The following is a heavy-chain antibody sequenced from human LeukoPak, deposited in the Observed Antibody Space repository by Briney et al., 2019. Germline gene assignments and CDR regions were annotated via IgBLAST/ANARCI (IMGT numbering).Heavy chain of an antibody. CDR3: ARGYNWNDEAHFDP. D-gene: IGHD1-1*01. V-gene: IGHV3-53*01. Sequence: GGSLRLSCSASGFTVSSNYISLVRQAPGKGLEWVSVIYSGGSTYYADPVKGRFTISRDNSKNTLYLQMNSLRAEDTAVYYCARGYNWNDEAHFDPWGQGTLVTVSS. CDR1: GFTVSSNY. J-gene: IGHJ5*02. CDR2: IYSGGST.